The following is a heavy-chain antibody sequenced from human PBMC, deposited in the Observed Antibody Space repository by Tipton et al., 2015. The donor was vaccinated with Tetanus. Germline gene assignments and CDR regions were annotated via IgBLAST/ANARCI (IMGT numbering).Heavy chain of an antibody. V-gene: IGHV4-59*11. CDR3: ARGFQERWQKSGWFDP. CDR2: ISHTGST. CDR1: GGSFSGHF. J-gene: IGHJ5*02. Sequence: TLSLTCSVSGGSFSGHFWSWLRQPPGKGLEWIGYISHTGSTTYHPSLEGRVSISVDTSKNQFSLKVNSVTAADTAVYYCARGFQERWQKSGWFDPWGQGTLVTVSS. D-gene: IGHD5-24*01.